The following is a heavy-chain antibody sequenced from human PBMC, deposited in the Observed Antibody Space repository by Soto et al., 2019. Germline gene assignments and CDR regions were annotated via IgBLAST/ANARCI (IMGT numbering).Heavy chain of an antibody. Sequence: QMQLVQSGPEVKKPGTSVKVSCKASGFTFTSSAVQWVRQARGQRLEWIGWIVVGSGNTNYAQKFQERVTITRDMSTSTAYMELSSLRSEDTAVYYCAAVDYYYSSGYVAYWGQGTLVTVSS. CDR2: IVVGSGNT. CDR3: AAVDYYYSSGYVAY. CDR1: GFTFTSSA. V-gene: IGHV1-58*01. D-gene: IGHD3-22*01. J-gene: IGHJ4*02.